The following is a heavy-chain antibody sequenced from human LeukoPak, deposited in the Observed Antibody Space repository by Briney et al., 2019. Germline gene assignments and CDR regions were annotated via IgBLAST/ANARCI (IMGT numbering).Heavy chain of an antibody. CDR1: GYTFTSYA. D-gene: IGHD3-10*01. V-gene: IGHV1-3*01. Sequence: ASVKVSCKASGYTFTSYAMHWVRQAPGQRLEWMGWINAGNGNTKYSQKFQGRVTMTTDTSTSTAYMELRSLRSDDTAVYYCARAGLRLLWFGEYWFDPWGQGTLVTVSS. CDR3: ARAGLRLLWFGEYWFDP. J-gene: IGHJ5*02. CDR2: INAGNGNT.